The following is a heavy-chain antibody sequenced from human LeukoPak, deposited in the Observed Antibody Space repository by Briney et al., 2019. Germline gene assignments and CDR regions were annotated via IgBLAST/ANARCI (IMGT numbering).Heavy chain of an antibody. CDR1: GYTFTSYY. CDR2: INPSGGST. J-gene: IGHJ4*02. Sequence: GDSVKVSCKASGYTFTSYYMHWVRQAPGQGLEWMGIINPSGGSTSYAQKFQGRVTMTRDTSTSTVYMELSSLRSEDTAVYYCAVSGWYLRSPDYWGQGTLVTVSS. D-gene: IGHD6-19*01. CDR3: AVSGWYLRSPDY. V-gene: IGHV1-46*01.